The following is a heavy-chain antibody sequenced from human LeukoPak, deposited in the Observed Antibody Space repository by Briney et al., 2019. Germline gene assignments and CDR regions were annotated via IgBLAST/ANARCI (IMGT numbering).Heavy chain of an antibody. CDR1: GFTFSSYA. D-gene: IGHD6-19*01. V-gene: IGHV3-30-3*01. CDR3: ARDLWGRYSSGWYDLAY. CDR2: ISYDGSNK. J-gene: IGHJ4*02. Sequence: GGSLRLSCAASGFTFSSYAMHWVRQAPGKGLEWVAVISYDGSNKYYADSVKGRFTISRDNSKNTLYLQMNSLRAEDTAVYYCARDLWGRYSSGWYDLAYWGQGTLVTASS.